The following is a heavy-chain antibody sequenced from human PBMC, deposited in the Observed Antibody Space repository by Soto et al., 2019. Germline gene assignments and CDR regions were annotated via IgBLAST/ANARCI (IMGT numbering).Heavy chain of an antibody. J-gene: IGHJ4*02. CDR3: AKESTSGPTLDY. D-gene: IGHD2-2*01. CDR1: GLTFSIYV. V-gene: IGHV3-23*01. Sequence: XGSRHLSASASGLTFSIYVMTWVRQAGGKGLEWVSAITGSGVNTYYADSVKVRFTMSRDKSRNTLYLQMNSLRAEDTAVFYCAKESTSGPTLDYWGQGTLVTVSS. CDR2: ITGSGVNT.